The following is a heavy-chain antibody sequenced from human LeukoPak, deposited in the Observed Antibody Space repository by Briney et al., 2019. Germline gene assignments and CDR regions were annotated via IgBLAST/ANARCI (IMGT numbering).Heavy chain of an antibody. D-gene: IGHD3-10*02. V-gene: IGHV4-34*01. CDR3: ARGRHYDRRYYYFDY. Sequence: SETLSLTCSVYGGSFSGYYWSWIRQPPGKGLEWIGEINHSGSTNYNPSLKSRVTVSVDTSKNQFSLKLSSVTAADTAVYYCARGRHYDRRYYYFDYWGQGTLVTVSS. CDR2: INHSGST. CDR1: GGSFSGYY. J-gene: IGHJ4*02.